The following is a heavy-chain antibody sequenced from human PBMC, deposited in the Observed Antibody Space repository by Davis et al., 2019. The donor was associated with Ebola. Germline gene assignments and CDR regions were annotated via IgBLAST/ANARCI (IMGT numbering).Heavy chain of an antibody. V-gene: IGHV3-30*03. Sequence: GESLKLSCAASGFTFSSYGMHWVRQAPGKGLEWVAVISYDGSNKYYADSVKGRFTISRDNSKKSLYLQMNSLRAEDTAVYYCAREYGDYVGYYYYGMDVWGQGTTVTVSS. J-gene: IGHJ6*02. CDR2: ISYDGSNK. CDR3: AREYGDYVGYYYYGMDV. CDR1: GFTFSSYG. D-gene: IGHD4-17*01.